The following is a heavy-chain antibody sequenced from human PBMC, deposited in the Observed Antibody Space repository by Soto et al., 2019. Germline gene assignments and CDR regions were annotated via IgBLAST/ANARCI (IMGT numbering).Heavy chain of an antibody. CDR2: ISGYNGNT. Sequence: GASVKVSCKTSGYSFTTYGISWVRQAPGQGLEWMGWISGYNGNTNYAQKFQGRVTMTTDTSTSTAYMELRSLRSDDTAVYYCAREGPAPYYYYGMDVWGQGTTVTVS. J-gene: IGHJ6*02. CDR3: AREGPAPYYYYGMDV. V-gene: IGHV1-18*01. CDR1: GYSFTTYG.